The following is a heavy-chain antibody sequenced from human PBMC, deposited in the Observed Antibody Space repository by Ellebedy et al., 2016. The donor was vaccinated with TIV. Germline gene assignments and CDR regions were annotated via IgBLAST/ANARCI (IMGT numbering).Heavy chain of an antibody. CDR1: GGSFSGNY. CDR3: ARGALAILGVVTGYYGLDV. CDR2: INDRGVT. J-gene: IGHJ6*02. D-gene: IGHD3-3*01. Sequence: MPSETLSLTCAVYGGSFSGNYWSWIRQPPGKGLEWIGEINDRGVTNYNPSLKSRVTISVDTSKNQFSLNVTSVSAADTAVYYCARGALAILGVVTGYYGLDVWGQGTTVTVSS. V-gene: IGHV4-34*01.